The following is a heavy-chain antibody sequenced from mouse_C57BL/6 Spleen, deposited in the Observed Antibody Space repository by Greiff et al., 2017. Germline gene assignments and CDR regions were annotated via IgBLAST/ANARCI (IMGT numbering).Heavy chain of an antibody. J-gene: IGHJ2*01. D-gene: IGHD1-1*01. Sequence: QVQLQQSGAELVMPGASVKLSCKASGYTFTSYWMHWVKQRPGQGLEWIGEIDPSDSYTNYNQKFKGKSTLTVDKSSSTAYMQLSSLTSEDSAVYYCAREGGLLRYFDYWGQGTTLTVSS. V-gene: IGHV1-69*01. CDR1: GYTFTSYW. CDR3: AREGGLLRYFDY. CDR2: IDPSDSYT.